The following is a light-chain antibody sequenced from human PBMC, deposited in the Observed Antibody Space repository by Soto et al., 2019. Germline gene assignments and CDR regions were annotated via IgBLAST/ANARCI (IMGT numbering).Light chain of an antibody. Sequence: QSALTQPPSVSGSPGQSVTISCTGTSSDVGSYNRVSWYQQPPGTALKLMIYEVSNRPSGVPDRFSGSKSGNTASLTISGFQAEDEADYYCSSYTSSTTYVFGTVTKVTVL. V-gene: IGLV2-18*02. J-gene: IGLJ1*01. CDR1: SSDVGSYNR. CDR2: EVS. CDR3: SSYTSSTTYV.